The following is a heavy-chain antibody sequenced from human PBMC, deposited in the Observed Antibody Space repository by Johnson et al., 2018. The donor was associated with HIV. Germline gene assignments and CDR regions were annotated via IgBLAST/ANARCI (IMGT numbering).Heavy chain of an antibody. D-gene: IGHD3-16*01. Sequence: VQLVESGGGVVQPGRSLRLSCAASGFTFSSYAMSWVRQAPGKGLVWVSRISSDGTDTYYADSVKGRFTISRDNSKNTLYLQMNSLRAEDTAVYYCARVGASRFDAFHVWGQGTMVTVSS. V-gene: IGHV3-23*04. J-gene: IGHJ3*01. CDR3: ARVGASRFDAFHV. CDR1: GFTFSSYA. CDR2: ISSDGTDT.